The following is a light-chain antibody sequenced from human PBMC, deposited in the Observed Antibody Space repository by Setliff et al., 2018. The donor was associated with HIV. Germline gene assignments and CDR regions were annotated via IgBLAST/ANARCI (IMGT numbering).Light chain of an antibody. CDR3: SSYTSSNTPYV. CDR2: EVS. CDR1: SGDVGNYNV. Sequence: QSALTQPASVSGSPGQSITISCTGTSGDVGNYNVVSWYQQHPGKAPKVMIYEVSKRPSGISTRFSGSKSGNTASLTISGLQGEDEADYYCSSYTSSNTPYVFGTGTKVTVL. J-gene: IGLJ1*01. V-gene: IGLV2-14*02.